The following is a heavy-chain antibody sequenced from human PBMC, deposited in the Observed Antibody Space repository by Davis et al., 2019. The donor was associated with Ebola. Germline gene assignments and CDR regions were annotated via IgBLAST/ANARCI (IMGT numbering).Heavy chain of an antibody. CDR1: GGSISSYY. CDR3: ARPRIGVHWYFDL. J-gene: IGHJ2*01. D-gene: IGHD3-10*01. CDR2: IYYSGST. Sequence: PSETLSPTCTVSGGSISSYYWSWIRQPQGKGLEWIGYIYYSGSTNYNPSLKSRVTISVDTSKNQFSLKLSSVTAADTAVYYCARPRIGVHWYFDLWGRGTLVTVSS. V-gene: IGHV4-59*08.